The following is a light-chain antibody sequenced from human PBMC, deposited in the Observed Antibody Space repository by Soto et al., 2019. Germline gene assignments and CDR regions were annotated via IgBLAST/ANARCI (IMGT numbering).Light chain of an antibody. J-gene: IGKJ2*01. V-gene: IGKV1-39*01. CDR1: QTISTH. Sequence: DLQMTQSPSSLSASVRDRVTITCRASQTISTHLNWYQQKPGKAPKLLIYAASTLQSGVPSRFSGSGSGTDFTLTINSLQPEDFATYYCQQSLTIPYTFGQGTKVEIK. CDR2: AAS. CDR3: QQSLTIPYT.